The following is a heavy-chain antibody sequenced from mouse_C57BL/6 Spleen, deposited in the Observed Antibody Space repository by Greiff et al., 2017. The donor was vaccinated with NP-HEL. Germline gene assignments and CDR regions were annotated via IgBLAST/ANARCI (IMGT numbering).Heavy chain of an antibody. D-gene: IGHD1-1*01. CDR3: ARGAYGSSYVYFDV. J-gene: IGHJ1*03. CDR2: IYPGSGST. Sequence: QVQLQQPGAELVKPGASVKMSCKASGYTFTSYWITWVKQRPGQGLEWIGDIYPGSGSTNYNEKFKSKATLTVDKSSSTAYMQLSSLTSEDSAVYYGARGAYGSSYVYFDVRGTGTTVTVSS. V-gene: IGHV1-55*01. CDR1: GYTFTSYW.